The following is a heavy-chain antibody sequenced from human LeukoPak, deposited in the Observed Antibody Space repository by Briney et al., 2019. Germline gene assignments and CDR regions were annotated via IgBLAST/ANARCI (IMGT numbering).Heavy chain of an antibody. Sequence: SETLSPTCAVYGGSFSGYYWSWIRQPPGKGLEWIGEINHSGSTNYNPSLNSRVTISVDTSKNQFSLKLSSVTAADTAVYYCASSLGYCSSTSCQGDWFDPWGQGTLVTVSS. J-gene: IGHJ5*02. D-gene: IGHD2-2*01. CDR2: INHSGST. CDR1: GGSFSGYY. V-gene: IGHV4-34*01. CDR3: ASSLGYCSSTSCQGDWFDP.